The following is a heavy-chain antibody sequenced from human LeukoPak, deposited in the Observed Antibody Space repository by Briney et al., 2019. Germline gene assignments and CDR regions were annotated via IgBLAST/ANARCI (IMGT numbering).Heavy chain of an antibody. CDR3: AREPTMVRGVKIYYYYMDV. J-gene: IGHJ6*03. CDR2: IIPIFGTA. Sequence: GASVKVSCKVSGYTLTELSLHWVRQAPGQGLEWMGGIIPIFGTANYAQRFQGRVTITADKSTSTAYMELSSLRSEDTAVYYCAREPTMVRGVKIYYYYMDVWGKGTTVTVSS. D-gene: IGHD3-10*01. V-gene: IGHV1-69*06. CDR1: GYTLTELS.